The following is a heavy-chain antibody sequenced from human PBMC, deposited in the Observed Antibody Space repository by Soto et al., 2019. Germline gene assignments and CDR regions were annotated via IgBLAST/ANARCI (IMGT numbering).Heavy chain of an antibody. CDR1: GYPFTSYG. D-gene: IGHD1-20*01. Sequence: ASVKVSCKASGYPFTSYGISWVRQAPGQGLEWMGWISGYNGNTNSAQKVQGRVTMTTDTSTSTAYMELRSLRSDDSAVYYCARTPKVSFFSYAMDVWGQGTTVTVYS. J-gene: IGHJ6*02. CDR3: ARTPKVSFFSYAMDV. CDR2: ISGYNGNT. V-gene: IGHV1-18*04.